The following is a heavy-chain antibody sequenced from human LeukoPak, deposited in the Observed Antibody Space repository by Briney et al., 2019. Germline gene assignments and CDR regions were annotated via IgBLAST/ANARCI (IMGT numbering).Heavy chain of an antibody. J-gene: IGHJ4*02. CDR2: INPSGGST. Sequence: ASVKVSCKASGHTFTSYYMHWVRQAPGQGLEWMGIINPSGGSTSYAQKFQGRVTMTRDMSTSTVYMELSSLRSEDTAVYYCARVGEAGSFDYWGQGTLVTVSS. V-gene: IGHV1-46*01. CDR1: GHTFTSYY. CDR3: ARVGEAGSFDY. D-gene: IGHD3-10*01.